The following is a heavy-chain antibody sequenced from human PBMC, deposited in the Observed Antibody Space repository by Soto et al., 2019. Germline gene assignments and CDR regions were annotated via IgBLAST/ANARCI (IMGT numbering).Heavy chain of an antibody. J-gene: IGHJ6*02. V-gene: IGHV5-51*01. CDR3: AGGGVRGVITRTRDYYGMDV. CDR1: GYSFTSYW. D-gene: IGHD3-10*01. Sequence: PGESLKISCKGSGYSFTSYWIGWVRQMPGKGLEWMGIIYPGDSDTRYSSSFQGQVTISADKSISTAYLQWSSLKASDTAMYYCAGGGVRGVITRTRDYYGMDVWGQGTTVTVSS. CDR2: IYPGDSDT.